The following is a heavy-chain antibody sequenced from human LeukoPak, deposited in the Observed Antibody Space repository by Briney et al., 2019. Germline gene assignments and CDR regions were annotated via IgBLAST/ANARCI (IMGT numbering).Heavy chain of an antibody. V-gene: IGHV1-2*02. D-gene: IGHD3-10*01. CDR2: INPNSGGT. CDR3: ARDRSRYGSGKDYMDV. Sequence: ASVKASCKASGYTFTDYYIHWVRQAPGQGLEWMGWINPNSGGTNYAQKFQGRVTMTRDTSISTAYMEVSRLRSDDTAVYYCARDRSRYGSGKDYMDVWGKGTTVTVSS. CDR1: GYTFTDYY. J-gene: IGHJ6*03.